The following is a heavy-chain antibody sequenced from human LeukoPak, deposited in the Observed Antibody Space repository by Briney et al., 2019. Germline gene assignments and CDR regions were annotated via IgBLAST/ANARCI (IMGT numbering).Heavy chain of an antibody. J-gene: IGHJ4*02. CDR1: GGSFSGYY. V-gene: IGHV4-34*01. Sequence: SETLSLTCVVYGGSFSGYYWSWIRQPPGKGLEWIGEINHSGSTNYNPSLKSRVTISVDTSKNQFSLKLSSVTAADTAVYYCARGPLPYGDFDYWGQGTLVTVSS. CDR2: INHSGST. D-gene: IGHD4-17*01. CDR3: ARGPLPYGDFDY.